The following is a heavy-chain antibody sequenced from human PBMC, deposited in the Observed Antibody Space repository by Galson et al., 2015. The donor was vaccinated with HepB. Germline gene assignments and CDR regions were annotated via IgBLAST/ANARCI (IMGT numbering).Heavy chain of an antibody. CDR3: ARDRTYCGSPSCSRMGPNY. D-gene: IGHD2-2*01. CDR2: IWSDGSDR. J-gene: IGHJ4*02. CDR1: GFTFPKSG. Sequence: PLRLSCATSGFTFPKSGMHWVRQAPGEGLEWVALIWSDGSDRNYADSVKGRFTISRDNSKNAVALPLDSLRAEDTAVDYCARDRTYCGSPSCSRMGPNYWGQGTLVTVSS. V-gene: IGHV3-33*01.